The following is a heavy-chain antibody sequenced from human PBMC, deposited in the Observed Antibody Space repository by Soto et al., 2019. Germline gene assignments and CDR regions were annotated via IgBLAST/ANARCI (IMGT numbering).Heavy chain of an antibody. CDR1: GGSISSSNW. Sequence: QVQLHESGPGLVKPSGTLSLTCAVSGGSISSSNWWSWVRQPPGKGLEWIGEIYHSGSTNYNPSLKSRVTISVDKSKNQFSLKLSSVTAADTAVYYCARVGAGEQWLVFGLLGDFDIWGQGTMVTVSS. V-gene: IGHV4-4*02. CDR2: IYHSGST. CDR3: ARVGAGEQWLVFGLLGDFDI. J-gene: IGHJ3*02. D-gene: IGHD6-19*01.